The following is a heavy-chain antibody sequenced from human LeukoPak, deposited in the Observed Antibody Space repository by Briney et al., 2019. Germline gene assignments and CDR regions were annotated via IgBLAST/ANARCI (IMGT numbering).Heavy chain of an antibody. Sequence: GASLRLSCAASGFTFSSYAMSWVRPAPGAGLEWVSAISGSGGSTYYADSVKGRFTISRDNSKNTLYLQMNSLRAEDTAVYYCAKSRASSGYWVGYWGQGTLVTVSS. D-gene: IGHD3-22*01. CDR2: ISGSGGST. J-gene: IGHJ4*02. CDR3: AKSRASSGYWVGY. V-gene: IGHV3-23*01. CDR1: GFTFSSYA.